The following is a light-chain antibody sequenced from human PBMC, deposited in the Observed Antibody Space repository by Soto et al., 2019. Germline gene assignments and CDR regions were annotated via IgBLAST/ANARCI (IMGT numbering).Light chain of an antibody. CDR2: GTS. Sequence: EVVLTQSPGTLSLSPGERATLSCRASQTVTTDYLSWYQQKPGQAPRLLIFGTSTRATGIPDRFSGRRSGTDFSLTISRLEPEDFAVYYCQHYGASPKYTFGQGTKLEIK. J-gene: IGKJ2*01. CDR3: QHYGASPKYT. V-gene: IGKV3-20*01. CDR1: QTVTTDY.